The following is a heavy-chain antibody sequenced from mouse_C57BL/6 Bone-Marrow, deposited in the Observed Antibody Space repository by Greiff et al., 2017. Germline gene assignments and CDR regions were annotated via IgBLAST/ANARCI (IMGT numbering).Heavy chain of an antibody. CDR1: GYTFTSYG. Sequence: LVQSGAELARPGASVKLSCKASGYTFTSYGISWVKQRTGQGLEWIWEIYPRSGDTYYNEKFKGKATLTADKSSSTAYMELRSLTSEDSAVFVCAGATQALFAYWGQGTLVTVAA. J-gene: IGHJ3*01. CDR3: AGATQALFAY. CDR2: IYPRSGDT. V-gene: IGHV1-81*01. D-gene: IGHD3-2*02.